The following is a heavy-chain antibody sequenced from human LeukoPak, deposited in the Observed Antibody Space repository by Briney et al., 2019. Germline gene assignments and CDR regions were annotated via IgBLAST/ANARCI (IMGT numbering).Heavy chain of an antibody. CDR1: GGSISSYY. D-gene: IGHD6-19*01. Sequence: PSETLSLTCTVSGGSISSYYWSRIRQPPGKGLEWIGYIYYSGSTNYNPSFKSRVTISVDTSKNQFSLKLSSVTAADTAVYYCARAVAGDDAFDIWGQGTMVTVSS. V-gene: IGHV4-59*08. CDR3: ARAVAGDDAFDI. CDR2: IYYSGST. J-gene: IGHJ3*02.